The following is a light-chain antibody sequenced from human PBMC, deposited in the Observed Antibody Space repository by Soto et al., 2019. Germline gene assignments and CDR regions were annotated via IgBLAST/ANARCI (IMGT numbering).Light chain of an antibody. CDR1: QSVSGD. V-gene: IGKV3-15*01. CDR2: DAS. J-gene: IGKJ5*01. CDR3: KQYNNWPIT. Sequence: EIVLTQSPATLSVSPGERATLSCRASQSVSGDLAWYHHKPGQAPRLLIYDASTRALDTPARFAGSGSGTEFTLTISSLQSEDFAVYFCKQYNNWPITFGQGTRLEI.